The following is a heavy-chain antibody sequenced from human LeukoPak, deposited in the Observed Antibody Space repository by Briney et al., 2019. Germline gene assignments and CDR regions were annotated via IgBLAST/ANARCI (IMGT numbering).Heavy chain of an antibody. Sequence: GGSLRLSCAASGFTFSSYAMSWVRQAPGKGLEWVSAVSGSGVSTYYADSVKGRFSISRDNSQNTLYLQMNGLRAEDTAVYYCAKDRADYDGYPPGAFDIWGQGTMVTVSS. V-gene: IGHV3-23*01. CDR1: GFTFSSYA. CDR3: AKDRADYDGYPPGAFDI. J-gene: IGHJ3*02. CDR2: VSGSGVST. D-gene: IGHD4-17*01.